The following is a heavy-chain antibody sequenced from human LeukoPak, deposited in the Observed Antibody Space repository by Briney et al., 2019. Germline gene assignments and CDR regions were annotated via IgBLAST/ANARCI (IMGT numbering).Heavy chain of an antibody. CDR2: IRTTAEGAKYA. CDR3: EDGIRDAFDY. Sequence: GWSLRLSCATAGFSFTDYPMNWVRQATGKGLEWISNIRTTAEGAKYAYYADSVKGRVTISRDDGKNTLYLHMNSLRDDDTVFFQAEDGIRDAFDYWGQGILVTVSS. CDR1: GFSFTDYP. J-gene: IGHJ4*02. V-gene: IGHV3-48*02. D-gene: IGHD5-24*01.